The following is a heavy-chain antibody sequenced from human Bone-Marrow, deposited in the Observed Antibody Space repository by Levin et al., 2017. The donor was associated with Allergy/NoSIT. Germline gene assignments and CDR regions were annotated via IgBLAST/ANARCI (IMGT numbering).Heavy chain of an antibody. V-gene: IGHV4-31*03. CDR3: ARRGYSWNDAFDI. J-gene: IGHJ3*02. CDR2: IYYSGDT. D-gene: IGHD5-18*01. CDR1: GGSISTGGYY. Sequence: SETLSLTCTVSGGSISTGGYYWTWIRQHPGKGLECIGYIYYSGDTYYNPSLKSRPTISLDTSRNHFSLKLSSVTAADTAVYYCARRGYSWNDAFDIWGQGTMVTVSS.